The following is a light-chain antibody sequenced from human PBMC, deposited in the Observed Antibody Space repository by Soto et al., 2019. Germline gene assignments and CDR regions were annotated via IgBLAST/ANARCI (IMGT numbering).Light chain of an antibody. CDR1: SSDVGNYIF. CDR3: VSYTTSASYV. V-gene: IGLV2-14*01. Sequence: QSVLTQPASVSGSPGQSITISCTGTSSDVGNYIFVSWYRQHPGKAPKLMIYDINNRPSGVSNRFSGSKSGNTASLTISVLQDDDKADNYCVSYTTSASYVFGTGTKVTVL. CDR2: DIN. J-gene: IGLJ1*01.